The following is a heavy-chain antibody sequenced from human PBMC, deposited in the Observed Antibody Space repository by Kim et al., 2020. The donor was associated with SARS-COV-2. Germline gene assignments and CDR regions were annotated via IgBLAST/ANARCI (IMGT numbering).Heavy chain of an antibody. CDR3: ARLGSTTVTTMRVFDN. CDR1: GFAFSSYA. CDR2: ISYDSSYM. J-gene: IGHJ4*02. V-gene: IGHV3-21*06. Sequence: GGSLRLSCAASGFAFSSYAMNWVRQVPGKGLEWVSYISYDSSYMDYSDSMKGRFIISRDNAKNSLYLQMNSLRAEDTAVYFCARLGSTTVTTMRVFDNWGQGTPVTVSS. D-gene: IGHD4-17*01.